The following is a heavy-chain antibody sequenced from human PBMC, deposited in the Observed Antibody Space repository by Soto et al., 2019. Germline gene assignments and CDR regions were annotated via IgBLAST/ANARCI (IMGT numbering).Heavy chain of an antibody. CDR3: ARGGTAIDY. D-gene: IGHD2-21*02. J-gene: IGHJ4*02. CDR2: ISAYNGNT. CDR1: GYTFTNFG. V-gene: IGHV1-18*01. Sequence: QVQLVQSGAEVKKPGASVKVSCKASGYTFTNFGISWVRQAPGQGLEWMGWISAYNGNTNYAQKFQGRVTMTTDTATSTAYMEVRGLRFDDTGVYSCARGGTAIDYWGQGTLVTVSS.